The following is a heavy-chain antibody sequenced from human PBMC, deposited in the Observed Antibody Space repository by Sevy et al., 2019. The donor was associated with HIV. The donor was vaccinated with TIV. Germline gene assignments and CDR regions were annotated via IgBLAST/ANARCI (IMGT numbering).Heavy chain of an antibody. CDR1: GFTFSTYG. CDR2: IGFNGSNT. J-gene: IGHJ4*02. D-gene: IGHD4-17*01. V-gene: IGHV3-33*01. CDR3: ARDLEFYDYGDYGPAFMPDY. Sequence: GGSLRLSCAASGFTFSTYGMHWVRQAPGKGLEWVAVIGFNGSNTYYADSVKGRFTISRDIAKNTLHLRMNSLRAEDTAVYYCARDLEFYDYGDYGPAFMPDYWGQGTLVTVSS.